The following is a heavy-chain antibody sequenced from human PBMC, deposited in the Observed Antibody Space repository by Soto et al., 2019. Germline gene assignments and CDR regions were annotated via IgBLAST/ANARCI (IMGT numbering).Heavy chain of an antibody. J-gene: IGHJ4*02. CDR3: ARDSDYGDYVPFDY. CDR1: GFTVSSNY. CDR2: IYSGGST. D-gene: IGHD4-17*01. V-gene: IGHV3-53*01. Sequence: GGSLRLSCAASGFTVSSNYMSWVRQAPGKGLEWVSVIYSGGSTYYADSVKGRFTISRDNSKNTLYLQMNSLRAEDTVVYYCARDSDYGDYVPFDYWGQGTLVTVSS.